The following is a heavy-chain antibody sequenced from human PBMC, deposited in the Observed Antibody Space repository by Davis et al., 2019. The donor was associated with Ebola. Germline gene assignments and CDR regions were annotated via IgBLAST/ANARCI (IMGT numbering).Heavy chain of an antibody. V-gene: IGHV4-39*01. CDR3: ATWDNIAAAVTGIWYYYYGMDV. CDR1: GCSISSSSYY. D-gene: IGHD6-13*01. CDR2: IYYSGGT. Sequence: SETLSLTCTVPGCSISSSSYYWGWIRQPPGKGLEWIGCIYYSGGTYYNPSLKSRVTISVDTSKNQFSLKLSSVTAADTAVYYCATWDNIAAAVTGIWYYYYGMDVWGQGTTVTVSS. J-gene: IGHJ6*02.